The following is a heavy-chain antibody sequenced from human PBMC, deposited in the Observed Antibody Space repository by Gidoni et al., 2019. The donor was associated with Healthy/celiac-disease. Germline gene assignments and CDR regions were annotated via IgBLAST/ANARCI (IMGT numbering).Heavy chain of an antibody. CDR2: IYYSGST. J-gene: IGHJ6*02. CDR1: GGSISSSSYY. Sequence: QLQLQESGPGLVKPSETLSLTCTVSGGSISSSSYYWGWIRQPPGKGLEWIGSIYYSGSTYYNPSLKSRVTISVDTSKNQFSLKLSSVTAADTAVYYCARPLYSSSWYGNYYYYYGMDVWGQGTTVTVSS. CDR3: ARPLYSSSWYGNYYYYYGMDV. D-gene: IGHD6-13*01. V-gene: IGHV4-39*01.